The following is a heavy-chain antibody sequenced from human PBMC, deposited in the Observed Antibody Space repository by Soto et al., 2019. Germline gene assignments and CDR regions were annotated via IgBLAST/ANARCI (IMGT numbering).Heavy chain of an antibody. CDR3: AKDRVGGTFYTPLGF. V-gene: IGHV3-30*18. CDR1: GFNFDNYG. D-gene: IGHD1-7*01. Sequence: GGSLRLSFQASGFNFDNYGMHWVRQDPGKGLEWVAVITYDGSNKYYADSVKGRFTISRDNAKNTLSLHLNTLKPEDTAVYHCAKDRVGGTFYTPLGFGGQGTLVTVSS. CDR2: ITYDGSNK. J-gene: IGHJ4*02.